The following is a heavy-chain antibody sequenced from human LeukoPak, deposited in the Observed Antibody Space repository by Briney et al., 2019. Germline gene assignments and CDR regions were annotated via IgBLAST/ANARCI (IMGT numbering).Heavy chain of an antibody. V-gene: IGHV1-8*01. CDR2: MNPNSGNT. CDR1: GYTFTSYD. CDR3: ARGAGGAAAGTSNWFDP. J-gene: IGHJ5*02. Sequence: ASVKVSCKASGYTFTSYDINWVRQATGQGLERMGWMNPNSGNTGYAQKFQGRVTMTRNTSISTAYMELSSLRSEDTAVYYCARGAGGAAAGTSNWFDPWGQGTLVTVSS. D-gene: IGHD6-13*01.